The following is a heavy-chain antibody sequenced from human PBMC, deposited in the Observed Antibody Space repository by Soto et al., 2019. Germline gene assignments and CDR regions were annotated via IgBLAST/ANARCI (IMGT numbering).Heavy chain of an antibody. J-gene: IGHJ5*02. D-gene: IGHD3-9*01. CDR2: INAYNGNT. CDR3: AREGYDILTGYPNNWFDP. Sequence: QVQLVQSGAEVKKPGASVKVSCKASGYTFTSYGISWVRQAPGQGLEWMGWINAYNGNTNYVQKLQGRVTMTTDTTTRTAYMEVRSLRSDDTAVYYCAREGYDILTGYPNNWFDPWGQGTLVTVYS. CDR1: GYTFTSYG. V-gene: IGHV1-18*01.